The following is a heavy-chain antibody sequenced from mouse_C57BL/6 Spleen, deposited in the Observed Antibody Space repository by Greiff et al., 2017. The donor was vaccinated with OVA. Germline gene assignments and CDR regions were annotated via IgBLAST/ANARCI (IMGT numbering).Heavy chain of an antibody. J-gene: IGHJ3*01. CDR2: ISSGGDYI. CDR3: ARDYYGSSFAY. D-gene: IGHD1-1*01. V-gene: IGHV5S21*01. CDR1: GFTFSSYA. Sequence: EVMLVESGEGLVKPGGSLKLSCAASGFTFSSYAMSWVRQTPEKRLEWVAYISSGGDYIYYAETVKGRFTISRDNARNTLYLQMSSLKSEDTARDYCARDYYGSSFAYWGQGTLVTVSA.